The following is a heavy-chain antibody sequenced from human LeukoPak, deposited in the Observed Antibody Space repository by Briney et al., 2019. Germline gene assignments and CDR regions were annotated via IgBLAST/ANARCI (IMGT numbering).Heavy chain of an antibody. D-gene: IGHD3-22*01. J-gene: IGHJ4*02. CDR1: GGSFSGYY. CDR3: ARDRKYYYDSSGYYINY. Sequence: PSETLSLTCAVYGGSFSGYYWSWIRQPPGKGLEWIGEINHSGSTNYNSSLKSRVTISVDTSKNQFSLKLSSVTAADTAVYYCARDRKYYYDSSGYYINYWGQGTLVTVSS. CDR2: INHSGST. V-gene: IGHV4-34*01.